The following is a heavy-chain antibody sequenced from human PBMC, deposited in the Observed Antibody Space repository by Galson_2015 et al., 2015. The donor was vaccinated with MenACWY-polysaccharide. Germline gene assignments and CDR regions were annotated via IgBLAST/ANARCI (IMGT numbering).Heavy chain of an antibody. D-gene: IGHD1-26*01. CDR1: GYTFTSYD. Sequence: VKVSCKASGYTFTSYDINWVRQATGQGLEWMGRMNPNSGNTGYAQKFQGRVTMTRNTSMSTAYMELSSLRSDDTAVYYCARGMGATSRPNYWGQGTLVIVSP. J-gene: IGHJ4*02. CDR3: ARGMGATSRPNY. CDR2: MNPNSGNT. V-gene: IGHV1-8*01.